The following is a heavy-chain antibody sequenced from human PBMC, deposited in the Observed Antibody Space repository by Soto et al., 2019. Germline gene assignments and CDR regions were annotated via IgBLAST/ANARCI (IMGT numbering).Heavy chain of an antibody. CDR2: IYYRGST. D-gene: IGHD3-9*01. V-gene: IGHV4-31*03. CDR1: GGSISSGGYY. CDR3: ARVLRYFDWSHPYYYYYYYGMDV. J-gene: IGHJ6*02. Sequence: SETLSLTCTVSGGSISSGGYYWSWIRQHPGKGLEWIGYIYYRGSTYYNPSLKSRVTISVDTSKNQFSLKLSSVTAADTAVYYCARVLRYFDWSHPYYYYYYYGMDVWGQGTTVTVSS.